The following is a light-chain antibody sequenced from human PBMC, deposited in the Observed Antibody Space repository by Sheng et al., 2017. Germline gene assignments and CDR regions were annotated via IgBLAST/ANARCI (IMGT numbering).Light chain of an antibody. CDR1: QSFSSSY. V-gene: IGKV3-20*01. CDR3: HQYGSSPPWA. J-gene: IGKJ1*01. Sequence: EIVLTQSPGTVFLSPGERATLSCRASQSFSSSYLAWYQQKAGQAPRLLIFGGSTRATGIPARFSGSGSGTVFTLTISRLEPDDFAVYYCHQYGSSPPWAFGQGTKVGFK. CDR2: GGS.